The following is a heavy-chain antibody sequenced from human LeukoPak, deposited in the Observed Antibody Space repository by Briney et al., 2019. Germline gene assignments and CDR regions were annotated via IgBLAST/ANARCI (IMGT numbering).Heavy chain of an antibody. D-gene: IGHD6-19*01. CDR2: ISSSSSTI. V-gene: IGHV3-48*01. CDR3: AKDCAAGCFDY. J-gene: IGHJ4*02. CDR1: GFTFSSYS. Sequence: PGGSLRLSCAASGFTFSSYSMNWVRQAPGKGLEWVSYISSSSSTIYYADSVKGRFTISRDNAKNSLYLQMNSLRAEDTAVYYCAKDCAAGCFDYWGQGTLVTVSS.